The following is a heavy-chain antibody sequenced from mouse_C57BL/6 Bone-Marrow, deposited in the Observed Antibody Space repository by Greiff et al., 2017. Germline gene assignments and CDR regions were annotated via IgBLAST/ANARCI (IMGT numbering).Heavy chain of an antibody. Sequence: VQLQQSGPELVKPGASVKISCKASGYTFTDYYINWVKQRPGQGLEWIGWIFPGSGSTYYNEKFKGKATLTVDKSSSTAYMLLSSLTSEDSAVYYCAREDYYGGYYLDYWGQGTTLTVSS. CDR1: GYTFTDYY. CDR2: IFPGSGST. V-gene: IGHV1-75*01. CDR3: AREDYYGGYYLDY. D-gene: IGHD1-1*02. J-gene: IGHJ2*01.